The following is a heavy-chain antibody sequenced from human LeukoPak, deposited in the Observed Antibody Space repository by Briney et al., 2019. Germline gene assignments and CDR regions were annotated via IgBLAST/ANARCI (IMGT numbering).Heavy chain of an antibody. Sequence: SETLSLTCTVSGGSISSYYWSWIRQPPGKGLEWIGYIYYSGSTNYNPSLKSRVTISVDTSKNQFSLKLSSVTAADTAVYYCARGWVEQWLALGGFDYYYGMDVWGQGTTVTVSS. V-gene: IGHV4-59*12. J-gene: IGHJ6*02. D-gene: IGHD6-19*01. CDR1: GGSISSYY. CDR2: IYYSGST. CDR3: ARGWVEQWLALGGFDYYYGMDV.